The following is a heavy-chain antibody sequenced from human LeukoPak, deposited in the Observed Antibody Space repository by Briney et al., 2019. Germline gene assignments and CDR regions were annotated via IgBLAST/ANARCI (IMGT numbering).Heavy chain of an antibody. J-gene: IGHJ5*02. D-gene: IGHD3-9*01. CDR3: AREYLGDILTGYLRDVNFDP. V-gene: IGHV1-2*02. CDR2: INPNSGGK. CDR1: GYTFTGYY. Sequence: ASVKVSCKASGYTFTGYYMHWVRQAPGQGLEWMGWINPNSGGKNYAQKFQGRVTMTRDTSISTAYMELSRLRSDDTAVYYCAREYLGDILTGYLRDVNFDPWGQGTLVTVSS.